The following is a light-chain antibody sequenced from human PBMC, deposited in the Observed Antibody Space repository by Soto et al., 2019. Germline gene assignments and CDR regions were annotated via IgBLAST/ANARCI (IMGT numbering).Light chain of an antibody. Sequence: ELVLTQSPGTLSLSPGERATLSCRASQSVTGRFLAWYQQKPGQAPRLPIYGASSRATGIPDRLSGSGSGTDFTLTISRLEHADFAVYYCQQYGSAPKTFGQGTKVDIK. CDR1: QSVTGRF. V-gene: IGKV3-20*01. J-gene: IGKJ1*01. CDR3: QQYGSAPKT. CDR2: GAS.